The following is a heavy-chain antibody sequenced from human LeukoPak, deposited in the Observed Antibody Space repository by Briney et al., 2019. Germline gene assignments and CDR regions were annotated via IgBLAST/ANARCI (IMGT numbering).Heavy chain of an antibody. CDR2: ISNSGGST. D-gene: IGHD3-9*01. CDR3: ASQYYDILTGYSPFDY. J-gene: IGHJ4*02. CDR1: GFTFSSYS. Sequence: GGSLRLSCAASGFTFSSYSMNWVRQAPGKGLEWVSSISNSGGSTYHADSVKGRFTISRDNSKNTLYLQMNSLRAEDTAVYYCASQYYDILTGYSPFDYWGQGTLVTVSS. V-gene: IGHV3-NL1*01.